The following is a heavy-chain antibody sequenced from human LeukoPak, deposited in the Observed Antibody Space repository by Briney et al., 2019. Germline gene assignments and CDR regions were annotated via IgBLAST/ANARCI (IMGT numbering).Heavy chain of an antibody. CDR3: ARVPTVTFFDY. CDR2: IYYSVST. CDR1: GGSISSGSYY. V-gene: IGHV4-39*07. Sequence: TSETLSLTCTVSGGSISSGSYYWGWIRQPPGKGLEWIGSIYYSVSTYYNPSLKSRVTISVDTSKNQFSLKLSSVTAADTAVYYCARVPTVTFFDYWGQGTLVTVSS. J-gene: IGHJ4*02. D-gene: IGHD4-17*01.